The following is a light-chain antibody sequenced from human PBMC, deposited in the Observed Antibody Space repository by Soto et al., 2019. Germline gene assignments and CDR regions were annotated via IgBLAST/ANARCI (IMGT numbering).Light chain of an antibody. CDR2: DTS. CDR1: QSVSSS. Sequence: EIVMTQSLATLSVSPGERVTLSCRASQSVSSSLAWYQQKPGQAPRLLIYDTSTRATTIPARFSGSGSGTEFTLTISGLQSEDSAVYYCQQYKNWPPYTFGQGTKVDIK. J-gene: IGKJ2*01. CDR3: QQYKNWPPYT. V-gene: IGKV3-15*01.